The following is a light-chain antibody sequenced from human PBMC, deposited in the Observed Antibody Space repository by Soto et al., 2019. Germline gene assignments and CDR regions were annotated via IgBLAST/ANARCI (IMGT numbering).Light chain of an antibody. CDR1: SSDVGDYNY. Sequence: QSALTQPASVSGSPGQSITISCTGTSSDVGDYNYVSWYQQHPGKAPKLMIYDISNRPSGVSNRFSGSKSGNTASLTISGLQAEDEADYYCSSYTTSSTSVVFGGRTKLTVL. J-gene: IGLJ2*01. CDR3: SSYTTSSTSVV. V-gene: IGLV2-14*01. CDR2: DIS.